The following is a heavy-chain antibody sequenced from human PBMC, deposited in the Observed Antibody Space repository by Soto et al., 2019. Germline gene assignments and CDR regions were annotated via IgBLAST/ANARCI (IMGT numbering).Heavy chain of an antibody. J-gene: IGHJ6*03. CDR1: GYTFTSYA. CDR2: INAGNGNT. D-gene: IGHD3-10*01. CDR3: ARGLGISITMVRGANSYYMDV. V-gene: IGHV1-3*01. Sequence: ASVKVSCKASGYTFTSYAMHWVRQAPGQRLEWMGWINAGNGNTKYSQKFQGRVTITRDTSASTAYMELSSLRSEDTAVYYCARGLGISITMVRGANSYYMDVWGKGTTVTVSS.